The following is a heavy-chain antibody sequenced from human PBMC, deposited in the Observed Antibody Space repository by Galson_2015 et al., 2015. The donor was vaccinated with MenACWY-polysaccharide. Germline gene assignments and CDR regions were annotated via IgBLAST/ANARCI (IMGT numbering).Heavy chain of an antibody. CDR1: GGSISSGSFY. D-gene: IGHD7-27*01. J-gene: IGHJ5*02. Sequence: TLSLTCTVSGGSISSGSFYWSWIRQPAGKGLEWIGRISTSGRTSSHPSLKSRVTVSLEASKNQFSLRLSSVTAADTAVYYCARDGPGFWFDPWGQGTLVTVSS. CDR2: ISTSGRT. CDR3: ARDGPGFWFDP. V-gene: IGHV4-61*02.